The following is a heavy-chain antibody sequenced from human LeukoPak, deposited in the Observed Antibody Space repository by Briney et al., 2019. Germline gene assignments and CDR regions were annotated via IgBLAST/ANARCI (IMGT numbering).Heavy chain of an antibody. CDR3: ARGSIIDFWSGYPPYYYYMDV. D-gene: IGHD3-3*01. V-gene: IGHV1-69*13. J-gene: IGHJ6*03. Sequence: SVKVSCTASGGTFSSYAISWVRQAPGQGLEWMGGIIPIFGTANYAQKFQGRVTITADESTSTAYMELSSLRSEDTAVYYCARGSIIDFWSGYPPYYYYMDVWGKGTTVTVSS. CDR1: GGTFSSYA. CDR2: IIPIFGTA.